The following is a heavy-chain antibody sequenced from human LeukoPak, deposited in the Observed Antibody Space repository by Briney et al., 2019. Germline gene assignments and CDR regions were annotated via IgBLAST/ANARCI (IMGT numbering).Heavy chain of an antibody. CDR2: IYPRGST. CDR3: ARFSPRAMGNYLDF. CDR1: GGSISSGSYS. V-gene: IGHV4-30-2*01. Sequence: PSETLSLTCAVSGGSISSGSYSWSWIRQPPGKGLEWIGYIYPRGSTYYNPSLKSRVILSLDKSANQFSLNLSSVTAADTAVYYCARFSPRAMGNYLDFWGQGALVTVSS. D-gene: IGHD7-27*01. J-gene: IGHJ4*02.